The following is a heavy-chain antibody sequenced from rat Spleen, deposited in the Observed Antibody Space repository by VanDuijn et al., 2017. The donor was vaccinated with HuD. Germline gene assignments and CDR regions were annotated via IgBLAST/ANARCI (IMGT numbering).Heavy chain of an antibody. Sequence: EVQLVESGGGLVQPGGTLKLSCAASGFTFSNYGMHWCRQAPTKGLEWVASISPSGASTHYRDSVKGRFTISRDHAKSILYLQMNSLRSDDTATYYCARPPEGIVGLTGYFDFWGPGTMVTVSS. J-gene: IGHJ1*01. CDR2: ISPSGAST. CDR1: GFTFSNYG. V-gene: IGHV5-19*01. CDR3: ARPPEGIVGLTGYFDF. D-gene: IGHD1-11*01.